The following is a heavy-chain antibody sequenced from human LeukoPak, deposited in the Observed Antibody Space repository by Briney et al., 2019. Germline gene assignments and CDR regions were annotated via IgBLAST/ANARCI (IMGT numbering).Heavy chain of an antibody. J-gene: IGHJ5*02. Sequence: PSETLSLTCAVYGGSLSGYYWSWIRQPPGKGLEWIGEINPSGSANYIPSLKSRVTISVDTSKNQFSLKLSSVTAADTAVYYCAMAVVPAARTNLNWFDPWGQGTLVTDSS. CDR2: INPSGSA. CDR1: GGSLSGYY. V-gene: IGHV4-34*01. CDR3: AMAVVPAARTNLNWFDP. D-gene: IGHD2-2*01.